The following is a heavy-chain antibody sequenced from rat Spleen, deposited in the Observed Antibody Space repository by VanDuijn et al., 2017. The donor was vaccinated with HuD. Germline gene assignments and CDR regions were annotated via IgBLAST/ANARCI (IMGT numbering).Heavy chain of an antibody. J-gene: IGHJ2*01. CDR3: ERQDYGGPHY. Sequence: EVQLVESGGGLVQPGRSLKLSCAASGFILNDYYMAWVRQAPTKGLEWVASISYDGGSTYYRDSVKGRFTISRDNAKSTLYLQMDSLRSEDTDTYYCERQDYGGPHYWGQGVMVTVSS. D-gene: IGHD1-11*01. V-gene: IGHV5-7*01. CDR1: GFILNDYY. CDR2: ISYDGGST.